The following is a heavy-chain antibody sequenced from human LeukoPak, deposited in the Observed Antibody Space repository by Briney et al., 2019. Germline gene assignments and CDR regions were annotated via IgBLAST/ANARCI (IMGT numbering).Heavy chain of an antibody. CDR1: GFIFSSYV. CDR2: ISSNGGST. D-gene: IGHD6-13*01. J-gene: IGHJ4*02. V-gene: IGHV3-64*01. CDR3: ARGGSSSYYGLDY. Sequence: TGGSLRLSCAASGFIFSSYVMHWVRQAPGKGLEYVSGISSNGGSTYYANSMKGRFTISRDNSKNTLYLQMGSLRPEDMAVYYCARGGSSSYYGLDYWGQGTLVTVSS.